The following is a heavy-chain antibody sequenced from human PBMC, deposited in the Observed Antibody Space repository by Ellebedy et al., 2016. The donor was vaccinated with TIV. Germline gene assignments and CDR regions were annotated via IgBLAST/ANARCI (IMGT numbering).Heavy chain of an antibody. V-gene: IGHV3-23*01. CDR3: AKQKSTSAGSSDI. J-gene: IGHJ3*02. CDR1: GFTFSCCA. Sequence: PGGSLRLSCAASGFTFSCCAMSWVRQTPGKGLEWVSVISNSGDTTYADYVKGRFTISRDNSKNTLYLQMNSLRVEDTAVYYCAKQKSTSAGSSDIWGQGAMVTVSS. CDR2: ISNSGDTT. D-gene: IGHD2-2*01.